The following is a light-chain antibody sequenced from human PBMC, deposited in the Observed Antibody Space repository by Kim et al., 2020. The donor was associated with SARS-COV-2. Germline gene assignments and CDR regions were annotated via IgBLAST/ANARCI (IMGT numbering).Light chain of an antibody. CDR2: GAS. Sequence: EIVLTQSPGTLSLSPGERATLSCRASQSVSSSYLAWYQQKPGQAPRLLIYGASSRATGIPDRFSGSGSGTDFTLTISRLEPEDFAVDYCQQYGSSPWTFGQGTKLEI. CDR3: QQYGSSPWT. CDR1: QSVSSSY. J-gene: IGKJ2*01. V-gene: IGKV3-20*01.